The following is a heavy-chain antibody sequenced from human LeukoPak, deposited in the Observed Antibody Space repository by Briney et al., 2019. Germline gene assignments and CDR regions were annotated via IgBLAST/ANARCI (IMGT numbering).Heavy chain of an antibody. CDR3: ARDSLVVVAATDNWFDP. CDR2: IIPILGIA. V-gene: IGHV1-69*04. Sequence: VASVKVSCKASGGTFSSYAISWVRQAPGQGLEWIGRIIPILGIANYAQKFQGRVTITADKSTSTAYMELSRLRSDDTAVYYCARDSLVVVAATDNWFDPWGQGTLVTVSS. CDR1: GGTFSSYA. J-gene: IGHJ5*02. D-gene: IGHD2-15*01.